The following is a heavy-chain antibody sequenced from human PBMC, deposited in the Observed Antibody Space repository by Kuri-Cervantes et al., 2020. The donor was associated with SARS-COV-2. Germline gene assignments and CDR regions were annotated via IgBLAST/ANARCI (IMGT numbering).Heavy chain of an antibody. CDR1: GGTFSSYA. Sequence: SVKVSCKASGGTFSSYAISWVRQAPGQGLEWMGGIIPIFGTANYAQKFQGRVTITADESTSTAYMELSSLRSEDTAVYYCARPNYGGNSNGFSNWYFDLWGRGTLVTVSS. D-gene: IGHD4-23*01. CDR3: ARPNYGGNSNGFSNWYFDL. J-gene: IGHJ2*01. CDR2: IIPIFGTA. V-gene: IGHV1-69*13.